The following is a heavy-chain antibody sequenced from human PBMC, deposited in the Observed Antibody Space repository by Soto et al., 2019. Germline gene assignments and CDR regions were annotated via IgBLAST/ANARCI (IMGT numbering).Heavy chain of an antibody. CDR3: ARDSTRWFPNSVIDF. CDR1: GGSINYYG. D-gene: IGHD6-13*01. CDR2: VSDSGLN. V-gene: IGHV4-59*01. J-gene: IGHJ6*04. Sequence: SALLSLTCTVSGGSINYYGWTWIRQPPGKGLEWIGYVSDSGLNKYNPSLRSRVTISVDTSKNRFPLKLNSVTAADTAVYYCARDSTRWFPNSVIDFRGNGTKVTVTP.